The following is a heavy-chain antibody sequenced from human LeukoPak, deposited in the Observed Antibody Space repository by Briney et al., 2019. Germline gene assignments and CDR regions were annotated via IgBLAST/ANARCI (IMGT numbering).Heavy chain of an antibody. CDR3: ARLYYYGSE. V-gene: IGHV4-38-2*01. Sequence: GSLRLSCAASGFTFSDYYMSWIRQAPGKGLEWIGSIYYSGSTYYNPSLKSRVTISVDTSKNQFSLKLSSVTAADTAVYYCARLYYYGSEWGQGTLVTVSS. D-gene: IGHD3-10*01. J-gene: IGHJ4*02. CDR1: GFTFSDYY. CDR2: IYYSGST.